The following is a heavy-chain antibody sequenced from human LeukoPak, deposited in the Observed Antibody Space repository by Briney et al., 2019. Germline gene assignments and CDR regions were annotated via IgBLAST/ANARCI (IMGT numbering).Heavy chain of an antibody. CDR3: AREPTSGREPTSGRPLDY. J-gene: IGHJ4*02. V-gene: IGHV4-4*07. D-gene: IGHD5-12*01. CDR1: GGSMSGYF. Sequence: KPSETLSLTCTVSGGSMSGYFWTWIRQPAGKGLEWIGRIYSSGSNNYNPSLKSRVTMSLDTSKNHFSLNLTSVTAADTAVYYCAREPTSGREPTSGRPLDYWGQGTLVTVSS. CDR2: IYSSGSN.